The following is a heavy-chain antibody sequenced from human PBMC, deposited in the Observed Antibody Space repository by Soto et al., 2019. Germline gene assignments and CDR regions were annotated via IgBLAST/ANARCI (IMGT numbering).Heavy chain of an antibody. CDR2: INPNSGGT. CDR1: GYTFTGYY. V-gene: IGHV1-2*02. J-gene: IGHJ3*02. CDR3: GRRNVLRFLEWLPRPNDAFDI. D-gene: IGHD3-3*01. Sequence: ASVKVSCKASGYTFTGYYMHWVRQAPGQGFEWMGWINPNSGGTNYAQKLQGRVTMNRDTSISTAYMELSRLRSDDTAVYYCGRRNVLRFLEWLPRPNDAFDIWGQGTMVTVSS.